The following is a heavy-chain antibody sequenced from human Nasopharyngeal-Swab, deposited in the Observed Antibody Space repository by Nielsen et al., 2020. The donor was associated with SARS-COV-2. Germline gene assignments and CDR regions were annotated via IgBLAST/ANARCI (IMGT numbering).Heavy chain of an antibody. D-gene: IGHD2-15*01. Sequence: SVKVSCKASGGTFSSYAISWVRQAPGQGLEWMGRIIPILGIANYTQKFQGRVTITADKSTSTAYMELSSLRSEDTAVYYCARVKPTDCSGGSCYSLPSGYWGQGTLVTVSS. CDR1: GGTFSSYA. CDR2: IIPILGIA. J-gene: IGHJ4*02. V-gene: IGHV1-69*04. CDR3: ARVKPTDCSGGSCYSLPSGY.